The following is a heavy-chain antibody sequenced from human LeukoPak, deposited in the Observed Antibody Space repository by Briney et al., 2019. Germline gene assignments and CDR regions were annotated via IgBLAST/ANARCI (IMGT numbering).Heavy chain of an antibody. J-gene: IGHJ3*02. D-gene: IGHD2-2*01. CDR3: ARGRGTSGYESDAFDI. CDR2: IVSSGSGAI. V-gene: IGHV3-48*01. CDR1: GFTFSYYS. Sequence: GGSLRLSCAASGFTFSYYSMNWVRQAPGKGLEWVSYIVSSGSGAIYYAVSVKGRFTISRDNAKNSLYLQMNSLRAEDTAVYYCARGRGTSGYESDAFDIWGQGTMVTVSS.